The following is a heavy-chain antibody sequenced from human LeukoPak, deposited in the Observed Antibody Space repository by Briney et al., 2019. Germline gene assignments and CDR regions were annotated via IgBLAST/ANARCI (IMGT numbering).Heavy chain of an antibody. J-gene: IGHJ6*02. CDR2: IYHSGST. V-gene: IGHV4-39*07. D-gene: IGHD6-19*01. CDR1: GASISTIISY. Sequence: SETLSLTCTVSGASISTIISYWGWVRQPPGKGLEWIGEIYHSGSTNYNPSLKSRVTISVDKSKNQFSLKLSSVTAADTAVYYCQQWAPSGMDVWGHGTTVTVSS. CDR3: QQWAPSGMDV.